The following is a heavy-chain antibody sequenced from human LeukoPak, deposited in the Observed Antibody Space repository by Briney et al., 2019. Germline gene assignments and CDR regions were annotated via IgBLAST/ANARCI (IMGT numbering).Heavy chain of an antibody. D-gene: IGHD6-19*01. Sequence: GGSLRLSCTASGFTFGDYAMSWVRQAPGKGLEWVGFIRSKAYGGTTEYAASVKGRFTISRDDSKSIAYLQMNSLKTEDTAVYYCTRDRSGAFDIWGQGTMVTVSS. CDR1: GFTFGDYA. V-gene: IGHV3-49*04. J-gene: IGHJ3*02. CDR2: IRSKAYGGTT. CDR3: TRDRSGAFDI.